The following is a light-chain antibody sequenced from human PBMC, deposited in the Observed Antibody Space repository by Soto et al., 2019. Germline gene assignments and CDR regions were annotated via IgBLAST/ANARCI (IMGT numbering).Light chain of an antibody. Sequence: IQMTQSPSSLSASVGDRVTITCRASQGISNFLAWHQQKPGKVPILLMFAASTLLSGAPSRFSGSGSGADFTLSISSLQPEDAATFYCQQYSGYSTWTFGQGTKVDVK. J-gene: IGKJ1*01. CDR1: QGISNF. V-gene: IGKV1-27*01. CDR2: AAS. CDR3: QQYSGYSTWT.